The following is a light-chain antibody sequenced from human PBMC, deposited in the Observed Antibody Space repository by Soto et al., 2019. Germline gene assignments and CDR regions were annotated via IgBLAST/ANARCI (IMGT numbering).Light chain of an antibody. V-gene: IGKV1-5*03. CDR2: EAS. CDR1: QSISDS. Sequence: DIQMTQSPSTLSASVGDRVTITCRDSQSISDSLAWYQQKPGKAQKLLIYEASSLKSGVPSRFSGSRSGTEYTLTISSLQPDDFSTYYCQQYNVYWTFGQGTKVEIK. CDR3: QQYNVYWT. J-gene: IGKJ1*01.